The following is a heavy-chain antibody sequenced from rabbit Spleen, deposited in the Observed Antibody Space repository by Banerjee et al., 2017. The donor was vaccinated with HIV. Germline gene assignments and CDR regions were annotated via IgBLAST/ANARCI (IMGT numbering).Heavy chain of an antibody. CDR3: ATSNGGNDRYGL. V-gene: IGHV1S45*01. CDR2: ISAGSGNT. CDR1: GLDFSSGDW. Sequence: QEQLVEYGGGLVQPEGSLTLTCKASGLDFSSGDWICWVRQAPGKGLEWIACISAGSGNTYYASWAKGRFTISKTSSTTVTLQMTSLTAADTATYFCATSNGGNDRYGLWGQGTLVTVS. J-gene: IGHJ4*01. D-gene: IGHD1-1*01.